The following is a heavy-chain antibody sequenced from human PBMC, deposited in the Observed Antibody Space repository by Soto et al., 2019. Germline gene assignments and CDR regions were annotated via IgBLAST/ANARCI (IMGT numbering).Heavy chain of an antibody. Sequence: SETLSLTCTVSGGSISSYYWSWIRQPPGKGLEWIGYIYYSGSTNYNPSPKSRVNISVDTSKNQFSLKLSSVTAADTAVYYCASAGVDYFDYWGQGTLVTVSS. J-gene: IGHJ4*02. CDR2: IYYSGST. CDR1: GGSISSYY. D-gene: IGHD2-8*01. CDR3: ASAGVDYFDY. V-gene: IGHV4-59*01.